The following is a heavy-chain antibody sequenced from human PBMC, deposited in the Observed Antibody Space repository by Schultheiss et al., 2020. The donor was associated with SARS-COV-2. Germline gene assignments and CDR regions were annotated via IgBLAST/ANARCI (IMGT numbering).Heavy chain of an antibody. CDR1: GFTFSSYA. D-gene: IGHD2-15*01. CDR2: ISGSGGST. CDR3: ARDGGDVVVVAATNYYYGMDV. J-gene: IGHJ6*02. V-gene: IGHV3-23*01. Sequence: GGSLRLSCAASGFTFSSYAMHWVRQAPGKGLEWVSAISGSGGSTYYADSVKGRFTISRDNSKNTLYLQMNSLRAEDTAVYYCARDGGDVVVVAATNYYYGMDVWGQGTTVTVSS.